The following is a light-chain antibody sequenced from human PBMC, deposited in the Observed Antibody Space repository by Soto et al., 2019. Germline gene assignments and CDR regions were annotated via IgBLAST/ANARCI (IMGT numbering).Light chain of an antibody. Sequence: DIVMTQSPLSLPVTPGEPASISCRSSQSLLHSNGYNYLDWYLQKPGQSPKLLIYLGFNRPSGVPDRFSGSGSGTDFTLKISRVEAEDVGVYYCMQSLQTPRTFGQGTKVEIK. J-gene: IGKJ1*01. CDR2: LGF. CDR1: QSLLHSNGYNY. V-gene: IGKV2-28*01. CDR3: MQSLQTPRT.